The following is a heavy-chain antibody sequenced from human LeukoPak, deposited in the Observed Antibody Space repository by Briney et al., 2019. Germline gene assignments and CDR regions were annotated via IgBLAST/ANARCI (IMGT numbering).Heavy chain of an antibody. CDR2: IYSGGNT. V-gene: IGHV3-53*01. Sequence: GGSLRLSCAVSGFTVSSNYMTWVRQAPGKGLKWVSVIYSGGNTYYADSVKGRFTISRDNSRNTLYLQMNSLRAEDTAVYYCARGGGPYYSGSGSFDYWGQGTLVTVSS. J-gene: IGHJ4*02. CDR1: GFTVSSNY. D-gene: IGHD3-10*01. CDR3: ARGGGPYYSGSGSFDY.